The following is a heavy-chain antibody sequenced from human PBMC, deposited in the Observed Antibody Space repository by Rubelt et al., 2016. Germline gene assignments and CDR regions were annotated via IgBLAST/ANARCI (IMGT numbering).Heavy chain of an antibody. J-gene: IGHJ5*02. Sequence: VATIWHDGSNKYLADSVKGRFTISRDNSKNTLDLQMNSLRVDDTAVYHCARDGPHYDIADPWGQGTLATVSS. CDR3: ARDGPHYDIADP. D-gene: IGHD3-16*01. CDR2: IWHDGSNK. V-gene: IGHV3-33*01.